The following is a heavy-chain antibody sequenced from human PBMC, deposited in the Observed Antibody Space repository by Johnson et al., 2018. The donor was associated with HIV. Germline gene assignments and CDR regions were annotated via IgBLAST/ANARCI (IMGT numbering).Heavy chain of an antibody. CDR3: ARGLGSRSAFDI. Sequence: VQLVESGGGLVQPGGSLRLSCAASGFTFGDYVMSWFRQAPGKGLEWVGRIKSKTDGGTTDYAAPVKGRFTISRDNSKNTLYLQMNSVRAEDTAVYYCARGLGSRSAFDIWGQGTMVTVSS. CDR2: IKSKTDGGTT. V-gene: IGHV3-15*01. CDR1: GFTFGDYV. J-gene: IGHJ3*02. D-gene: IGHD2-2*01.